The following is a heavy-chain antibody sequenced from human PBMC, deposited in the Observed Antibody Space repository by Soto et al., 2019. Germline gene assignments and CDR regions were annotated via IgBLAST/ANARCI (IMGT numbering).Heavy chain of an antibody. CDR2: ISGSGGST. J-gene: IGHJ5*02. D-gene: IGHD4-4*01. CDR1: GFTFSSYA. Sequence: GGSLRLSCAASGFTFSSYAMSWVRQAPGKGLEWVSAISGSGGSTYYADSVKGRFTISRDNSKNTLYLQMNSLRAEDTAVYYCAKDPLDDSNFINWFDPWGQGTLVTVSS. CDR3: AKDPLDDSNFINWFDP. V-gene: IGHV3-23*01.